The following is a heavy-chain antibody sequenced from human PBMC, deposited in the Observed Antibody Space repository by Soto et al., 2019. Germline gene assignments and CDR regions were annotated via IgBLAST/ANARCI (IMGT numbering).Heavy chain of an antibody. V-gene: IGHV3-23*01. CDR3: AKAYFVWSSEQPYYFDY. J-gene: IGHJ4*02. D-gene: IGHD3-16*01. CDR2: ISGSGGRS. CDR1: RFTFSNYA. Sequence: EVQLLDSGGGLVQPGGSLRLSCAASRFTFSNYAMTWVRQGLGKGREWVSGISGSGGRSYYADSVKGRFTISRDNSKSTLYLQMNSLRAEDTAVYYCAKAYFVWSSEQPYYFDYWGQGTLVTVSS.